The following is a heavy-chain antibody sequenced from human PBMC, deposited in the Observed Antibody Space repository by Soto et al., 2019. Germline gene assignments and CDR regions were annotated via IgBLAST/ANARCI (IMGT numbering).Heavy chain of an antibody. CDR2: INTYKGQA. V-gene: IGHV1-18*01. CDR3: ARSLGGDGYSYIDD. D-gene: IGHD5-18*01. Sequence: QVQLVQSGAEARKPGASVRVSCEGSGYTFTNNAISWVRQAPGQGLEWMGWINTYKGQADYAEKFQGRVSMTTDASTRTAHMDLRNLRSDDTAVYHCARSLGGDGYSYIDDWGQGTLVTVSS. J-gene: IGHJ4*02. CDR1: GYTFTNNA.